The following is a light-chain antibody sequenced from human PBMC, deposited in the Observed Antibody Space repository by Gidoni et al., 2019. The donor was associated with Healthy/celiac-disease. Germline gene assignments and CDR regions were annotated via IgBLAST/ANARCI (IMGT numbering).Light chain of an antibody. J-gene: IGKJ4*01. Sequence: EIVLTQSPGTLSLSPGERATLSCRASQSVSSSYLAWYQQKPGQAPRLLIYGASSRATGIPDRFSGSGSGTDFTLTISRLEPEDFAVYYCQQYGSSPQGFXGXTKVEIK. CDR2: GAS. V-gene: IGKV3-20*01. CDR3: QQYGSSPQG. CDR1: QSVSSSY.